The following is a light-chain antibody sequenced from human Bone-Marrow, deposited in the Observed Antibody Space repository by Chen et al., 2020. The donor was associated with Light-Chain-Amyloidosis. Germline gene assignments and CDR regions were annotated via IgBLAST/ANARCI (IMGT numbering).Light chain of an antibody. J-gene: IGKJ2*01. CDR3: MQATHWPRYT. CDR2: KVS. V-gene: IGKV2-30*02. Sequence: VLAQSPGTLSLSPGEGATLSCRASQSLVHSDGNTYLNWFQQRPGQSPRRLIYKVSNRDSGVPDRFSGSGSGSDFTLKISRVEAEDVGVYYCMQATHWPRYTFGQGTKLEIK. CDR1: QSLVHSDGNTY.